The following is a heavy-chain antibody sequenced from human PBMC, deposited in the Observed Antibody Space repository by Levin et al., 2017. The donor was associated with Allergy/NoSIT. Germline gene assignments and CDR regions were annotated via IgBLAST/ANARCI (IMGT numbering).Heavy chain of an antibody. V-gene: IGHV2-26*01. CDR3: ARMILLSGIAVVGSGRGAFDI. D-gene: IGHD6-19*01. J-gene: IGHJ3*02. CDR1: GFSLSNARMG. CDR2: IFSNDEK. Sequence: SGPTLVKPTETLTLTCTVSGFSLSNARMGVSWIRQPPGKALEWLAHIFSNDEKSYSTSLKSRLTISKDTSKSQVVLTMTNMDPVDTATYYCARMILLSGIAVVGSGRGAFDIWGQGTMVTVSS.